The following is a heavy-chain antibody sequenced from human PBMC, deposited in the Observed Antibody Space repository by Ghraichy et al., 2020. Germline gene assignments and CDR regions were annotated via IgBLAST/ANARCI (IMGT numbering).Heavy chain of an antibody. J-gene: IGHJ6*02. CDR1: GGTVSSYY. CDR2: IYYSGST. Sequence: ESLNISCTVSGGTVSSYYWSWIRQPPGKGLEWIGDIYYSGSTNYNPSLKSRVTISVDTSKNQFYLKLSSVTAADTAVYYCARDRYSSRWGGYYYYYYGRDVWGPGTTVNVSS. V-gene: IGHV4-59*02. D-gene: IGHD6-13*01. CDR3: ARDRYSSRWGGYYYYYYGRDV.